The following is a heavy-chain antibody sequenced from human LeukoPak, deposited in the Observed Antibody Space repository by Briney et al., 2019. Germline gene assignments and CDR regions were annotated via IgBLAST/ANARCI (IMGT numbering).Heavy chain of an antibody. Sequence: GGSLRLSCAASGFTFSSYWMHWVRRAPGKGLEWVSFISTSGSIIYYADSVRGRFTISRDNAKKSLYLQMNSLRAEDTAVYYCARGNAYSSSFNWFDPWGQGTLVTVSS. CDR3: ARGNAYSSSFNWFDP. D-gene: IGHD6-13*01. J-gene: IGHJ5*02. CDR1: GFTFSSYW. V-gene: IGHV3-48*04. CDR2: ISTSGSII.